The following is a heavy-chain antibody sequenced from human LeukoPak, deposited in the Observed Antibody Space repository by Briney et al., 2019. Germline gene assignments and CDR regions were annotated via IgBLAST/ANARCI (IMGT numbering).Heavy chain of an antibody. CDR2: ARDKPASYTT. D-gene: IGHD2-15*01. J-gene: IGHJ4*02. V-gene: IGHV3-72*01. Sequence: GGSLRLSCVASGFSFSDHFMDWVRQAPGKGLEWVGRARDKPASYTTEYAASVKGRFTISRDESRKSVYLQMNSLKTEDTAVYYCARGVVVVAAYIHYFDYWGQGTLVTVSS. CDR1: GFSFSDHF. CDR3: ARGVVVVAAYIHYFDY.